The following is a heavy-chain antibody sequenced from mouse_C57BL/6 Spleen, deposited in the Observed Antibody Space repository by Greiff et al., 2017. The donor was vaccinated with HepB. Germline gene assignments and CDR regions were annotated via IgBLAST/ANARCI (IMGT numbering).Heavy chain of an antibody. J-gene: IGHJ1*03. CDR3: ASLYYGSSWYFDV. CDR1: GFTFTDYY. CDR2: IRNKANGYTT. D-gene: IGHD1-1*01. Sequence: DVMLVESGGGLVQPGGSLSLSCAASGFTFTDYYMSWVRQPPGKALEWLGFIRNKANGYTTEYSASVKGRITISRDNSQSILYLQMNALRAEDSATYYCASLYYGSSWYFDVWGTGTTVTVSS. V-gene: IGHV7-3*01.